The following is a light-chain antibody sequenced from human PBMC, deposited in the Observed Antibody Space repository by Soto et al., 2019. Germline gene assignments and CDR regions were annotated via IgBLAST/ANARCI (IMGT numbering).Light chain of an antibody. V-gene: IGKV3-15*01. CDR3: QHYNNWSS. J-gene: IGKJ5*01. Sequence: ETVMTQSPGSLSVSPGERVTLSCRASQSIGSNLAWYQHKPGQAPRLLISGASTRATGIPGRFSGSGSGTEFTLTISSLQSEDVAVYYCQHYNNWSSFGQGTRVEIK. CDR1: QSIGSN. CDR2: GAS.